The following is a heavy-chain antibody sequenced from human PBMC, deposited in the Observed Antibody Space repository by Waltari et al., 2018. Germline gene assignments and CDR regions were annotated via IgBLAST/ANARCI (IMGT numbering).Heavy chain of an antibody. CDR2: INPNTGGT. D-gene: IGHD2-21*01. V-gene: IGHV1-2*02. J-gene: IGHJ6*03. CDR3: ARWSCGGPCYDYMDV. Sequence: QVQVVQPGAEVKKPGASVKVSCQASGYTFTGYYKHWVRQAPGQGLEWLGYINPNTGGTNYAMKFQGMVTMTRDTSIIPAYMELSILTSDDPAVYYCARWSCGGPCYDYMDVWGKGTTVTVSS. CDR1: GYTFTGYY.